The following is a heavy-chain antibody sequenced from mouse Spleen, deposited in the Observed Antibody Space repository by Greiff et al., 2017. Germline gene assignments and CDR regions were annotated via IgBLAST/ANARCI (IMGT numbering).Heavy chain of an antibody. J-gene: IGHJ2*01. CDR1: GYTFTSYT. CDR3: ARYYGSSWDYFDY. CDR2: INPSSGYT. V-gene: IGHV1-4*01. D-gene: IGHD1-1*01. Sequence: LVESGAELARPGASVKMSFKASGYTFTSYTMHWVKQRPGQGLEWIGYINPSSGYTKYNQKFKDKATLTADKSSSTAYMQLSSLTYEDSAVYYCARYYGSSWDYFDYWGQGTTLTVSS.